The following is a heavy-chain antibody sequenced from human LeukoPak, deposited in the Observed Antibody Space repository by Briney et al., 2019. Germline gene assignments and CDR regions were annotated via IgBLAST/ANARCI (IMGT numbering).Heavy chain of an antibody. Sequence: TGRSLRLSCAASGFTFSSYAMHWVRQAPGKGLEWVAVISYDGSNKYYADSVKGRFTISRDNSKNTLYLQMNSLRAEDTAVYYCVGVPEYSSSHGYWGQGTLVTVSS. V-gene: IGHV3-30*04. CDR1: GFTFSSYA. CDR3: VGVPEYSSSHGY. J-gene: IGHJ4*02. D-gene: IGHD6-6*01. CDR2: ISYDGSNK.